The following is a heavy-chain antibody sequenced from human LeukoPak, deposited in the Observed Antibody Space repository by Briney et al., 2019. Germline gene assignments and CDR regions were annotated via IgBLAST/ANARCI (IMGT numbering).Heavy chain of an antibody. Sequence: ASVKVSCKASGYTFTSCYMHWVRQAPGQGLEWMGIINPGGGTTAYAQKFQGRVTMTRDTSISTAYMELSRLRSDDTAVYYCASSGSSGFVYYFDYWGQGTLVTVSS. CDR2: INPGGGTT. D-gene: IGHD3-22*01. J-gene: IGHJ4*02. V-gene: IGHV1-46*01. CDR3: ASSGSSGFVYYFDY. CDR1: GYTFTSCY.